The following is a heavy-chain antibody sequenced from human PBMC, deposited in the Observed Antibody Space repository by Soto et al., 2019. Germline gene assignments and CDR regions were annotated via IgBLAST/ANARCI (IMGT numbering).Heavy chain of an antibody. V-gene: IGHV1-46*01. Sequence: ASVKVSCKASGYTFTSYYMHWVRQAPGQGLEWMGIINPSGGSTSYAQKFQGRVTMTRDTSTSTVYMELSSLRSEDTAVYYCARGYCSGGSCSRGLNFFDYWGQGTLVTV. J-gene: IGHJ4*02. CDR1: GYTFTSYY. CDR2: INPSGGST. CDR3: ARGYCSGGSCSRGLNFFDY. D-gene: IGHD2-15*01.